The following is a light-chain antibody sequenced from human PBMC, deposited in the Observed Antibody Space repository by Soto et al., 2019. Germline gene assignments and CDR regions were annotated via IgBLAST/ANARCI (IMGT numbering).Light chain of an antibody. CDR2: DVT. Sequence: QSALTQPASVSGSPGQSITISCTGTSSDVGGYNYVSWYQQHPGKAPKLMIYDVTNRPSGVSNRFSGSKSSNTAPLTISGLQAEDEADYYCSSYTSSSTLGVFGGGTKLTVL. J-gene: IGLJ2*01. CDR1: SSDVGGYNY. CDR3: SSYTSSSTLGV. V-gene: IGLV2-14*01.